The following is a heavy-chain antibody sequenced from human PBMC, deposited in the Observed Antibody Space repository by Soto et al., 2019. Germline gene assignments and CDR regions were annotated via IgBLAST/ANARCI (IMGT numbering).Heavy chain of an antibody. V-gene: IGHV1-69*01. D-gene: IGHD2-2*01. Sequence: QVQLVQSGAEVKKPGSSVKVSCKASGGTFGSYAISWVRQAPGQGLEWMGGIIPIPGTANYAQKFQGRVTIGADESTSTDYMELRSLRSEDTPVYYCARSQGSSTSLEIYYYYYYGMDGWGQGTTVTVSS. CDR1: GGTFGSYA. CDR3: ARSQGSSTSLEIYYYYYYGMDG. J-gene: IGHJ6*02. CDR2: IIPIPGTA.